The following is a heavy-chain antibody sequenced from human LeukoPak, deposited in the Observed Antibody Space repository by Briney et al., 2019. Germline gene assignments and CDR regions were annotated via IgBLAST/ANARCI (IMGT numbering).Heavy chain of an antibody. CDR2: INSDGSNT. V-gene: IGHV3-74*01. Sequence: GGSLRLSCTTSGFTVTNYWMHWVRQAPGKGLVWVSRINSDGSNTNYAGSVKGRFTISRDNARNTLYLQMNSQRAEDTAVYYCARDGAVADLFDYWGQGTLVTVSS. CDR1: GFTVTNYW. J-gene: IGHJ4*02. CDR3: ARDGAVADLFDY. D-gene: IGHD6-19*01.